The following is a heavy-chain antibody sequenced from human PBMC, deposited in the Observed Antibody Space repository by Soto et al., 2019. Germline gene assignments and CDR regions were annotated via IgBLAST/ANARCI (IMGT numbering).Heavy chain of an antibody. J-gene: IGHJ6*02. Sequence: GSVKVSCKSSGYTFTGYYIHWGRRAPGQGLEWMGWINPNSGGTNYAQKFQGRVTMTRDTSISTAYMELSRLGSDDTAVYYCARDLEYSSSSGYYYGMDVWGQGTTVTVSS. CDR3: ARDLEYSSSSGYYYGMDV. D-gene: IGHD6-6*01. V-gene: IGHV1-2*02. CDR2: INPNSGGT. CDR1: GYTFTGYY.